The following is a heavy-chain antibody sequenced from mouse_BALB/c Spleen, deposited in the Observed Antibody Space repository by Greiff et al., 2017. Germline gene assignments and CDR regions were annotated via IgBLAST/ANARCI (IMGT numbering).Heavy chain of an antibody. V-gene: IGHV5-4*02. D-gene: IGHD2-1*01. J-gene: IGHJ3*01. CDR2: ISDGGSYT. Sequence: EVKLVESGGGLVKPGGSLKLSCAASGFTFSDYYMYWVRQTPEKRLEWVATISDGGSYTYYPDSVKGRFTISRDNAKNNLYLQMSSLKSEDTAMYYCARDPYGNYVTTNWGQGTLVTVSA. CDR3: ARDPYGNYVTTN. CDR1: GFTFSDYY.